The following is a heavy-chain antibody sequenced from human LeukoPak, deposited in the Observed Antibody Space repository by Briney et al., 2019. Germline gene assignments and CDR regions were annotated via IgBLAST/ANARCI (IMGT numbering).Heavy chain of an antibody. CDR3: ARGFSSSWLTYYYYYMDV. CDR2: INPSGGST. J-gene: IGHJ6*03. Sequence: ASVKVSCKASGYTFTSYYMHWVRQAPGQGLEWMGIINPSGGSTSYAQKFQGRVTMTRNTSISTAYMELSSLRSEDTAVYYCARGFSSSWLTYYYYYMDVWGKGTTVTVSS. D-gene: IGHD6-13*01. V-gene: IGHV1-46*01. CDR1: GYTFTSYY.